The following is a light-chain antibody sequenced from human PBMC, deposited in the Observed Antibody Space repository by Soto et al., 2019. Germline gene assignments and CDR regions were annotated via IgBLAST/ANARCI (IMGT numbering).Light chain of an antibody. Sequence: QPVLTQPPSVSGSPGQRVTIPCTRSSSNIGSYYDVHWYQQLPGTVPKLLIYGDNNRPSGVPDRFSGSKSGTSASLAITGLQAEDEADYYCQSYDSSLSHVVFGGGTKLTVL. V-gene: IGLV1-40*01. CDR1: SSNIGSYYD. CDR3: QSYDSSLSHVV. J-gene: IGLJ2*01. CDR2: GDN.